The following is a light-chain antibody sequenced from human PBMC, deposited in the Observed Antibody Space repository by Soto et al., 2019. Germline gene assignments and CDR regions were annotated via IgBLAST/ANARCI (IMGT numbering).Light chain of an antibody. CDR1: QALSNY. J-gene: IGKJ4*01. V-gene: IGKV1-9*01. CDR2: AAY. CDR3: QQLNRYPLT. Sequence: DIQLTQSPSVLSASVGDTVTITCRASQALSNYLAWYQQKPGKAPDLLIYAAYTLQSGVPSRFSGSGSETEFILTIRALQPEDFATYYCQQLNRYPLTFGGGTKVDLK.